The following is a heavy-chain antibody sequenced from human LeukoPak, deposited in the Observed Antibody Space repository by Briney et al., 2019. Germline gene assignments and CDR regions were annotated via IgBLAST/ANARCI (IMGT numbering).Heavy chain of an antibody. CDR3: ARGGSIYILEGTRGVDY. CDR1: GYTFTSYY. CDR2: INHSDGST. Sequence: ASVKVSCKASGYTFTSYYMHWVHQAPGKGLEWMGMINHSDGSTNYAQKFQGRVTMTRDTSTSTVYMYLSGLRSDDTAVYYCARGGSIYILEGTRGVDYWGQGTLVTVSS. J-gene: IGHJ4*02. D-gene: IGHD1-26*01. V-gene: IGHV1-46*01.